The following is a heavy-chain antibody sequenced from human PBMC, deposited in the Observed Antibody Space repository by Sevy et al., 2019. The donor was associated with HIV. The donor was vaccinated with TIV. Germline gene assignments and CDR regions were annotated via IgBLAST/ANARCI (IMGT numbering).Heavy chain of an antibody. CDR1: GFTFSNAW. Sequence: GGSLRLSCAASGFTFSNAWMSWVRQAPGKGLEWVGRIKSKTDGGTTDYAAPVKGRFTISRDDSKNTLYLQMNSLKTADTATYFCTADSKKQWVSAFLDYAGQGTLFTV. D-gene: IGHD2-21*02. CDR3: TADSKKQWVSAFLDY. CDR2: IKSKTDGGTT. V-gene: IGHV3-15*01. J-gene: IGHJ4*01.